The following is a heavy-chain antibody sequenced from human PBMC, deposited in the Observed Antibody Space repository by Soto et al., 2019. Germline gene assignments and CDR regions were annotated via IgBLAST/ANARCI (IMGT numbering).Heavy chain of an antibody. Sequence: GGSLRLSCAASGFTFSSYGMHWVRQAPGKGLEWVTVISYDGSNKYYADSVKGRFTISRDNSKNTLYLQMNSLRAEDTAVYYCAKDRPSSSYYYYYGMDVWGQGTTVTVSS. V-gene: IGHV3-30*18. J-gene: IGHJ6*02. CDR2: ISYDGSNK. CDR1: GFTFSSYG. CDR3: AKDRPSSSYYYYYGMDV. D-gene: IGHD6-6*01.